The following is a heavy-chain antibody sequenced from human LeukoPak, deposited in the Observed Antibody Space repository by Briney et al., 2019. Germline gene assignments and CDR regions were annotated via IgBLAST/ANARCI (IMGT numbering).Heavy chain of an antibody. Sequence: PSETLSLTCTVSGGSISSYYWSWIWQSPVKGLEWIGYIFPSGSAFYNPSLESRLTISLDTSENQFSMRLTSVTAADTAVYYCARRNHYFYYMDVWGKGTTVTVSS. CDR2: IFPSGSA. CDR1: GGSISSYY. CDR3: ARRNHYFYYMDV. V-gene: IGHV4-4*09. J-gene: IGHJ6*03.